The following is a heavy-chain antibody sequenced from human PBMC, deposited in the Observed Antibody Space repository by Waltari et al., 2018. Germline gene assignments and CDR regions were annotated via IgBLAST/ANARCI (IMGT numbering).Heavy chain of an antibody. D-gene: IGHD3-10*01. CDR3: ARENYYGSGTYPMDV. CDR2: ISSSSTTI. J-gene: IGHJ6*04. V-gene: IGHV3-48*02. CDR1: EFPFSSYR. Sequence: ELQLVESAGGLVQRGGSLSLPCAASEFPFSSYRMTWVRQAPGKGLEWVSYISSSSTTIYYADSVKGRFTISRDNAKNSLYLQMNSLRDEDTAVYYCARENYYGSGTYPMDVWGKGTTVTVSS.